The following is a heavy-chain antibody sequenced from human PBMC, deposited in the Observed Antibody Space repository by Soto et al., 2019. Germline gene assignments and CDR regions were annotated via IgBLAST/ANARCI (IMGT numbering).Heavy chain of an antibody. J-gene: IGHJ4*02. CDR1: GGSISSGDYY. CDR2: IYYSGST. CDR3: ARGYYGGNSASGNDY. D-gene: IGHD4-17*01. Sequence: ASETLSLTCTVSGGSISSGDYYWSWIRQPPGKGLEWIGYIYYSGSTYYNPSLKSRVTISVDTSKNQFSLKLSSVTAADTAVYYCARGYYGGNSASGNDYWGQGTLVTVSS. V-gene: IGHV4-30-4*01.